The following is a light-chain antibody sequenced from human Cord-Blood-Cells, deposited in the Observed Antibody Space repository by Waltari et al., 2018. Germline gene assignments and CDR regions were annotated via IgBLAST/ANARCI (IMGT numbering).Light chain of an antibody. Sequence: DIQMTQSPSTLSASVGDRVPITCRASQSISSWLAWYQQKPGKAPNLLIYDASSLESGVPSRFSGSGSGTEFTLTISSLQPDDFATYYCQQYNSYSPYTFGQGTKLEIK. V-gene: IGKV1-5*01. J-gene: IGKJ2*01. CDR2: DAS. CDR1: QSISSW. CDR3: QQYNSYSPYT.